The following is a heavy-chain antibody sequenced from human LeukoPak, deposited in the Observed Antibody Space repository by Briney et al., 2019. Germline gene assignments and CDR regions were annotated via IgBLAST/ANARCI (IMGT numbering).Heavy chain of an antibody. J-gene: IGHJ4*02. CDR3: AKQWVDC. D-gene: IGHD1-26*01. CDR1: GFPFSNYA. V-gene: IGHV3-23*01. CDR2: ISESGDKT. Sequence: GGSLRLSCAASGFPFSNYAMNWVSQAPGKGLEWVSSISESGDKTHYADSVKGRFTISRDNSQNTLYLQMNSLRAEDTALYYCAKQWVDCWGQGTLVTVSS.